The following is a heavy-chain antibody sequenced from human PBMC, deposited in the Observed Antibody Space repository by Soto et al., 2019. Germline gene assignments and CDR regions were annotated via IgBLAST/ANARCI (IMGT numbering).Heavy chain of an antibody. V-gene: IGHV3-48*01. CDR2: ISSSSSTI. CDR1: GFTFSSYS. J-gene: IGHJ3*02. CDR3: ARDRYYCDYGDAFDI. D-gene: IGHD4-17*01. Sequence: EVQLVESGGGLVQPGGSLRLSCAASGFTFSSYSMNWVRQAPGKGLEWVSYISSSSSTIYYADTVKGRFTISRDNAKNSLYLQMNSLRAEDTAVYYCARDRYYCDYGDAFDIWGQGTMVTVSS.